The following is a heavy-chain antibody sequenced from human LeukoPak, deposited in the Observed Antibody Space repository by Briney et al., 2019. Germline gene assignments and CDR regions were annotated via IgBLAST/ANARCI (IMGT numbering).Heavy chain of an antibody. V-gene: IGHV3-23*01. J-gene: IGHJ4*02. CDR3: AKGLKSSPVCSEVRDY. CDR1: GFTFSSYA. CDR2: ISGSGGST. Sequence: GGSLRLSCAASGFTFSSYAMSWVRQAPGKGLEWVSAISGSGGSTYYADSVKGRFTISRDNSKNTLYLQMNSLRAEDTAVYYCAKGLKSSPVCSEVRDYWGQGTLVTVSS. D-gene: IGHD2-8*01.